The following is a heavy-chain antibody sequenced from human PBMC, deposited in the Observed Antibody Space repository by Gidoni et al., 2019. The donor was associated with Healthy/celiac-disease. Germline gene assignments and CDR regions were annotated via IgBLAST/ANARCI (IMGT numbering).Heavy chain of an antibody. CDR1: GFPFSSYG. Sequence: QVQLVESGGGVVQPGRSLRLSCAASGFPFSSYGMHWVRQAPGKGLEWVAVISYDGSNKYYADSVKGRFTISRDNSKNTLYLQMNSLRAEDTAVYYCAKDLSPHGIIAAAGSWGQGTLVTVSS. CDR2: ISYDGSNK. V-gene: IGHV3-30*18. D-gene: IGHD6-13*01. CDR3: AKDLSPHGIIAAAGS. J-gene: IGHJ4*02.